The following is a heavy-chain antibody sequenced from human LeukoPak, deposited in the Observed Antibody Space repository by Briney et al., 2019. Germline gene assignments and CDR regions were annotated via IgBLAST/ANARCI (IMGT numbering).Heavy chain of an antibody. D-gene: IGHD5-12*01. CDR2: INPSGGST. Sequence: GASVKVFCKASGHTFTSYYMHWVRQAPGQGLEWMGIINPSGGSTSYAQKFQGRVTMTRDTSTSTVYMELSSLRSEDTAVYYCAREMGYSGYDTYYFDYWGQGTLVTVSS. CDR1: GHTFTSYY. V-gene: IGHV1-46*01. J-gene: IGHJ4*02. CDR3: AREMGYSGYDTYYFDY.